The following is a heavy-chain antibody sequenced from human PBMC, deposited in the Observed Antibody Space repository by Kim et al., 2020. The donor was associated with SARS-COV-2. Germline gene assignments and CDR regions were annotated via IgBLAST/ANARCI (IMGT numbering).Heavy chain of an antibody. CDR3: AKTLAGETVYYYYYGMDV. D-gene: IGHD1-26*01. V-gene: IGHV3-30*18. CDR2: ISYDGSNK. J-gene: IGHJ6*02. Sequence: GGALRLSCAASGFTFSSYGMHWVRQAPGKGLEWVAVISYDGSNKYYADSVKGRFTISRDNSKNTLYLQMNSLRAEDTAGYYCAKTLAGETVYYYYYGMDVWGQGTTITVSS. CDR1: GFTFSSYG.